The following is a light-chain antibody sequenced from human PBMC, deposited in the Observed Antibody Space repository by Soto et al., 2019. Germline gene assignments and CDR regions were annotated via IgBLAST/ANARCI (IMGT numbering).Light chain of an antibody. J-gene: IGLJ2*01. CDR3: SSHAVNYIFV. CDR2: EVT. CDR1: SSDIGDSYR. Sequence: QSALTQPGSVSGSAGQSITISCSGTSSDIGDSYRVSWYQQHPGKAPELMIYEVTKRPLGVPDRFSGSKSGDTASLTVSGLQAEDEADYSCSSHAVNYIFVFGGGTKVTVL. V-gene: IGLV2-8*01.